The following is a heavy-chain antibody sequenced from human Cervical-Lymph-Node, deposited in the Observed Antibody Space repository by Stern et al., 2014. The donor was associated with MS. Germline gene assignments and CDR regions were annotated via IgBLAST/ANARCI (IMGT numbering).Heavy chain of an antibody. CDR3: ARASTTANNYYDGVDV. J-gene: IGHJ6*02. CDR1: GYTFTDYY. CDR2: INPNNGGT. V-gene: IGHV1-2*04. Sequence: VQLVESGAEVKNPGASVKVSCKASGYTFTDYYMQWMRQAPGQGLEWMGWINPNNGGTKSAQKFQGWVTMTRDTSTSSAYMELSGLRSDNTAIYYCARASTTANNYYDGVDVWGQGTTVTVTS. D-gene: IGHD1-1*01.